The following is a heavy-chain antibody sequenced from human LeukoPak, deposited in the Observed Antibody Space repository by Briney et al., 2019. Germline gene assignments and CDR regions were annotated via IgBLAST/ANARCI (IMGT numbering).Heavy chain of an antibody. J-gene: IGHJ6*03. Sequence: PSETLSLTCTVSGGSISRYYWSWIREPAGEGLEWIGRIYTSGSTNYNPSLKSRVTMSVDTSKNQFSLKLSSVTAADTAVYYCARVFTYADFGVVGSDYYYYMDVWGKGTTVTVSS. V-gene: IGHV4-4*07. CDR1: GGSISRYY. D-gene: IGHD3-3*01. CDR3: ARVFTYADFGVVGSDYYYYMDV. CDR2: IYTSGST.